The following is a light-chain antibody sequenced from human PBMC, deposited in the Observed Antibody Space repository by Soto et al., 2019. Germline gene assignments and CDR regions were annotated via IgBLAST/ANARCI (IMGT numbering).Light chain of an antibody. V-gene: IGLV2-14*01. CDR1: SSDVGGYNY. CDR2: DVS. Sequence: QSVLTQPASVSGSPGQSITISCTGTSSDVGGYNYVSRYQQHPGKAPKLMIYDVSNRPSGVFNRFSGSKSGNTASLTISGLQAEDEADYYCSSYTSSSSYVFGTGTKVTVL. J-gene: IGLJ1*01. CDR3: SSYTSSSSYV.